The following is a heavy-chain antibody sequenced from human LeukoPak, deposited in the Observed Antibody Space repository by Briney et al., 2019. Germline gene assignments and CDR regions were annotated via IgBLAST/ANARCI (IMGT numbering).Heavy chain of an antibody. CDR3: AKGRGYCSGGSCYSDY. CDR1: GFTFSSYA. V-gene: IGHV3-23*01. D-gene: IGHD2-15*01. Sequence: GESLRLSCSASGFTFSSYAMTWVRQAPGKGLEWVSTVSSSDSSSYYADSVKGRFTISRDNSKNTLYLQMNSLRAEDTAVYYCAKGRGYCSGGSCYSDYWGQGTLVTVSS. J-gene: IGHJ4*02. CDR2: VSSSDSSS.